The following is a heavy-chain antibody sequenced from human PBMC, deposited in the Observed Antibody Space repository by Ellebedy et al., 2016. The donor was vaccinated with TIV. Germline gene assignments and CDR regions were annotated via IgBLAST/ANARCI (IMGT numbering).Heavy chain of an antibody. Sequence: GGSLRLSCAASGFTFNNSGMNWVRQAPGKGLEWVAFIRFDGNNAYYADSVKGRFTISRDNSKNTLYLQMNSLRTEDTAVHYCAKDRGNYGGAPYNGMDIWGQGTTVTVSS. J-gene: IGHJ6*02. D-gene: IGHD3-10*01. CDR2: IRFDGNNA. CDR1: GFTFNNSG. V-gene: IGHV3-30*02. CDR3: AKDRGNYGGAPYNGMDI.